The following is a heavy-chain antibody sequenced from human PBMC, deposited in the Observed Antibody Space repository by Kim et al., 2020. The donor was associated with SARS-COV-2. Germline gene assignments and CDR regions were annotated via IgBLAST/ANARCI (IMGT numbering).Heavy chain of an antibody. Sequence: GGSLRLSCAASGFTFSTYAMSWVRQAPGKGLEWVSVIYSGDSNRYYADSVKGRFTISRDNSKNTLYLQMNSLRAEDTAVYYCAKDLKPGFGELLYPFDYWGQGTLVTVSS. CDR1: GFTFSTYA. V-gene: IGHV3-23*03. J-gene: IGHJ4*02. CDR3: AKDLKPGFGELLYPFDY. CDR2: IYSGDSNR. D-gene: IGHD3-10*01.